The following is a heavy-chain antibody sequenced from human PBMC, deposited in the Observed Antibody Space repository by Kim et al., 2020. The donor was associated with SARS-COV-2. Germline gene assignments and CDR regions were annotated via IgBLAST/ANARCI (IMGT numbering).Heavy chain of an antibody. D-gene: IGHD5-12*01. Sequence: SETLSLTCAVSGGSISSSNWWSWVRQPPGKGLEWIGEIYHSGSTNYNPSLKSRVTISVDKSKNQFSLKLSSVTAADTAVYYCASIYSGYDFPSFDPWGQGTLVTVSS. CDR1: GGSISSSNW. V-gene: IGHV4-4*02. CDR3: ASIYSGYDFPSFDP. CDR2: IYHSGST. J-gene: IGHJ5*02.